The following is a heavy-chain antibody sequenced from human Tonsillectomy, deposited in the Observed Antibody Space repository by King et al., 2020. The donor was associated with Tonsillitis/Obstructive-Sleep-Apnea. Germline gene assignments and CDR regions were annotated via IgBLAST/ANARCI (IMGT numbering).Heavy chain of an antibody. V-gene: IGHV4-59*08. J-gene: IGHJ3*02. Sequence: QLQESGPGLVKPSETLSLTCTVSGGSISSYYWSWIRQPPGKGLEWIGYIYYSGSTNYNPSLKSRVTISVDTSKNQFSLKLSSVTAADTAEYYCARLGGSYANDAFDIWGQGTMVTVSS. CDR2: IYYSGST. CDR3: ARLGGSYANDAFDI. CDR1: GGSISSYY. D-gene: IGHD1-26*01.